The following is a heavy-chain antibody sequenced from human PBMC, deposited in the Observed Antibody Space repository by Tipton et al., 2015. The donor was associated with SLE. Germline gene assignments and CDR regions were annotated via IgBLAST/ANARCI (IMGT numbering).Heavy chain of an antibody. CDR2: FSSNGKTI. D-gene: IGHD6-19*01. CDR3: ASSSGGGWYVGYSGS. J-gene: IGHJ4*03. V-gene: IGHV3-11*04. Sequence: SLRLPCAASGFSISDYYLNWSRQAPGKGLEWVSYFSSNGKTIYYAASLQGRFTISRDNAKNSLFLQMNSRRAGDTAVYYCASSSGGGWYVGYSGSWGQGTLVAVSS. CDR1: GFSISDYY.